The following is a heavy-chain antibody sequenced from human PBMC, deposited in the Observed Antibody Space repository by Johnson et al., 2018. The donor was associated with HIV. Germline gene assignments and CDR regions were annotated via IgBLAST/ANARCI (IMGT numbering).Heavy chain of an antibody. CDR1: GFSFSRYG. Sequence: QLVESGGGVVQPGGSLRLSYAASGFSFSRYGMHWVRQAPGKGLEWVAVISYDGSNKYYADSVKGRFTVSRDNSKNKLYLQMNSLREEETAVYHCARGRMSVTEVDLSGGGFDIWGQGTMVTVSS. J-gene: IGHJ3*02. CDR2: ISYDGSNK. V-gene: IGHV3-33*05. D-gene: IGHD3-22*01. CDR3: ARGRMSVTEVDLSGGGFDI.